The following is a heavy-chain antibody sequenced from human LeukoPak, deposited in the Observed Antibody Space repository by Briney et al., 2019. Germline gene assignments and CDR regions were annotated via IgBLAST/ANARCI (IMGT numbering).Heavy chain of an antibody. CDR1: GFTFSTYD. D-gene: IGHD4/OR15-4a*01. Sequence: GGSLRLSCAASGFTFSTYDMNWVRQAPGKGLEWVSHISTTGTTVYYADAVKGRFTISRDNAKNSLYLQMNSLRAEDTAVYYCARGLTMGHFRGQRTLVTVSS. CDR2: ISTTGTTV. V-gene: IGHV3-48*03. J-gene: IGHJ4*02. CDR3: ARGLTMGHF.